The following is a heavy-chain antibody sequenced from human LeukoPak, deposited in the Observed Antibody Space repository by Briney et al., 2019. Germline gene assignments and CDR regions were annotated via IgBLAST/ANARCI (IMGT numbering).Heavy chain of an antibody. D-gene: IGHD3-22*01. CDR3: ARDLGSGYYIDF. CDR1: GGSISSYY. Sequence: SETLSLTCTVSGGSISSYYWSWIRQPPGKGLEWIGYIYYSGSTYYNPSLKSRVTMSLDTSKNQFSLKLSSVTAADTAVYYCARDLGSGYYIDFWGQGTLVTVSS. V-gene: IGHV4-59*12. CDR2: IYYSGST. J-gene: IGHJ4*02.